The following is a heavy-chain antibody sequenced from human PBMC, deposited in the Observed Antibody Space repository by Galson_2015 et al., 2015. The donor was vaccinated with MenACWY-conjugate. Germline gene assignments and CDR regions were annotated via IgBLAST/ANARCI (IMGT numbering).Heavy chain of an antibody. J-gene: IGHJ4*02. CDR1: GYSFTNYW. D-gene: IGHD6-19*01. Sequence: QSGAEVKKPGESLKISCKGSGYSFTNYWIAWVRQMPGKGLEWMGIIYPDDSDTRYSPSFQGQVTISADKSINTAYLQWNNLKASDTAIYYCASPRSGWPRPFEYWGQGTLVTVSS. CDR2: IYPDDSDT. CDR3: ASPRSGWPRPFEY. V-gene: IGHV5-51*01.